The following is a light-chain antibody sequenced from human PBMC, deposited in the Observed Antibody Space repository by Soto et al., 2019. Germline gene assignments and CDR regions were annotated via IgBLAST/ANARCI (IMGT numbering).Light chain of an antibody. CDR1: NIGTNS. CDR2: YDS. Sequence: SSELTQPPSVSVAPGKTARIACGGDNIGTNSVHWYQHKPGQAPVLVIFYDSDRPSGIPERFSGSNSGNTATLTISRVEAGDEADYYCQVWDSSSDHPVFGGGTKLTVL. CDR3: QVWDSSSDHPV. V-gene: IGLV3-21*04. J-gene: IGLJ2*01.